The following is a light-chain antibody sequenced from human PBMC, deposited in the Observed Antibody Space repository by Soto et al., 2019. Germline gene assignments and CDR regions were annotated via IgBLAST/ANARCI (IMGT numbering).Light chain of an antibody. J-gene: IGKJ1*01. CDR1: QDIYNY. CDR3: QQYHRYSRT. CDR2: DAS. V-gene: IGKV1-16*01. Sequence: IQMTQSPSSLSASVGDRVTITCQASQDIYNYLNWYQQKPGKAPKLLIYDASSLHSGVPSRFTGSGFGTEFTLTISSLQPEDFATYYCQQYHRYSRTFGQGTKVDIK.